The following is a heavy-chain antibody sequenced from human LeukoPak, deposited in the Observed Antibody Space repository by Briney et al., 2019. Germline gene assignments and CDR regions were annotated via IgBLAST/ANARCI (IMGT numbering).Heavy chain of an antibody. CDR3: TTATLGYCINGVCERFDP. CDR1: GFTFSNAW. J-gene: IGHJ5*02. V-gene: IGHV3-15*01. Sequence: PGGSLRLSCAASGFTFSNAWMSWVRQAPGKGLEWVGRIKTKTDGETTDYAAPVKGRFTSSKDDSKNTLYLQMNSLKTEDTAVYYCTTATLGYCINGVCERFDPWGQGTLVTVSS. D-gene: IGHD2-8*01. CDR2: IKTKTDGETT.